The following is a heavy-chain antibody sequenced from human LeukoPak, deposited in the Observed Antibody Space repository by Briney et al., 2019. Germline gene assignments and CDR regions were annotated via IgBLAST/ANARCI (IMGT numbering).Heavy chain of an antibody. CDR3: ARAGQSGYSMGGFDP. J-gene: IGHJ5*02. Sequence: PSETLSHTCTDSGGSISSYYWSWIRQPPGKGLEWIGYIYYSGSTNYNPSLKSRVTISVDTSKNQFSLKLSSVTAADTAVYYCARAGQSGYSMGGFDPWGQETWSTVSS. V-gene: IGHV4-59*01. D-gene: IGHD1-26*01. CDR2: IYYSGST. CDR1: GGSISSYY.